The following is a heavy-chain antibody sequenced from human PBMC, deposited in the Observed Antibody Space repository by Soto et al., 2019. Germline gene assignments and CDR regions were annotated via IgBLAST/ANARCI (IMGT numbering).Heavy chain of an antibody. Sequence: QVQLQESGPGLVKPSQTLSLTCTVSGGSISSGGYYWSWIRQHPGKGLEWIGYIYYSGSTYYNPSLKSRVTISVETTKNQSSLKLSSVTDTDTAVYYCARDLQYSRLFYGMDVWGQGTTVTVSS. J-gene: IGHJ6*02. CDR1: GGSISSGGYY. D-gene: IGHD6-13*01. V-gene: IGHV4-31*03. CDR2: IYYSGST. CDR3: ARDLQYSRLFYGMDV.